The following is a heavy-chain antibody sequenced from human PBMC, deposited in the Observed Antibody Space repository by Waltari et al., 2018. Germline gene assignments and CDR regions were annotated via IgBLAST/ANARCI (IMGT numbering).Heavy chain of an antibody. J-gene: IGHJ4*02. CDR1: GGPISSYY. V-gene: IGHV4-59*08. Sequence: QVQLQESGPGLVKPSETLSLTCTVSGGPISSYYWCWIRQPPGKGLEWIAYIYYSGSTNYNPSLKSRVTISVDTSKNQFSLKLSSVTAADTAVYYCARHSTNRYDYWGQGTLVTVSS. D-gene: IGHD3-3*02. CDR3: ARHSTNRYDY. CDR2: IYYSGST.